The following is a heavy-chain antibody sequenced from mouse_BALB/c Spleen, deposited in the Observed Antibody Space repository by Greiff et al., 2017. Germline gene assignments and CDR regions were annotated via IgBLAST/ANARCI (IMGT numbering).Heavy chain of an antibody. CDR1: GFTFSDYY. D-gene: IGHD2-1*01. Sequence: EVKVVESGGGLVKPGGSLKLSCAASGFTFSDYYMYWVRQTPEKRLEWVATISDGGSYTYYPDSVKGRFTISRDNAKNNLYLQMSSLKSEDTAMYYCARRGKPYAMDYWGQGTSVTVSS. CDR2: ISDGGSYT. J-gene: IGHJ4*01. CDR3: ARRGKPYAMDY. V-gene: IGHV5-4*02.